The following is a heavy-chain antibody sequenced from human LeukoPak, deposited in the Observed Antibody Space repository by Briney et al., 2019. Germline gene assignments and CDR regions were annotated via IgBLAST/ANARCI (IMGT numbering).Heavy chain of an antibody. V-gene: IGHV3-23*01. D-gene: IGHD2-21*02. Sequence: PGGSLRLFCAASGITLSSYGVSWDRQAPGKGLEWLSAISFSAGTTYYADSVKGRFTISRDNSKNTLYLQLSSLRAEDTAVYYCAKISWDSGGDREKFWGQGTLVTVSS. J-gene: IGHJ4*02. CDR3: AKISWDSGGDREKF. CDR1: GITLSSYG. CDR2: ISFSAGTT.